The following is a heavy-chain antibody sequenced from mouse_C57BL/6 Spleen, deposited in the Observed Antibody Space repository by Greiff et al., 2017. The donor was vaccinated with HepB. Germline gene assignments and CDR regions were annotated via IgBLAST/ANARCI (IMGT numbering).Heavy chain of an antibody. CDR3: ARTAQATFAY. CDR2: INPYNGGT. V-gene: IGHV1-19*01. CDR1: GYTFSDYY. Sequence: EVTLMESGPVLVKPGASVKMSCKASGYTFSDYYMNWVKQSHGKSLEWIGVINPYNGGTSYNQKFKGKATLTVDKSSSTAYMELNSLTSEDSAVYYCARTAQATFAYWGQGTLVTVSA. J-gene: IGHJ3*01. D-gene: IGHD3-2*02.